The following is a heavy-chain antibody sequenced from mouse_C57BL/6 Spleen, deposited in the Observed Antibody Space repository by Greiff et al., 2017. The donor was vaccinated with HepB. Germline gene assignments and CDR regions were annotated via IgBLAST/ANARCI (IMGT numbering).Heavy chain of an antibody. CDR1: GFTFTDYY. V-gene: IGHV7-3*01. Sequence: EVQRVESGGGLVQPGGSLSLSCAASGFTFTDYYMSWVRQPPGKALEWLGFIRTKANGYTTEYSSSVKGRFTISSDNSQSILNLQMNALRAEDSATYYCARWGYFDVWGTGTTVTVSS. CDR2: IRTKANGYTT. J-gene: IGHJ1*03. CDR3: ARWGYFDV.